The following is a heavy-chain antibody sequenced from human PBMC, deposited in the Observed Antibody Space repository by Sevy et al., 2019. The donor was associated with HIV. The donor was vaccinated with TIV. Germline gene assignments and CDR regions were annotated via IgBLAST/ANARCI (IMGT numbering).Heavy chain of an antibody. CDR3: ARGVGLYDAFDI. CDR2: ISSSSSTI. Sequence: GGSLRLSCAASGFSLSSYSMNWVRQAPGKGLEWVSYISSSSSTIYYADSVKGRFTISRDNAKNSLYLQMNSLRAEDTAVYYCARGVGLYDAFDIWGQGPMVTVSS. CDR1: GFSLSSYS. V-gene: IGHV3-48*01. D-gene: IGHD2-15*01. J-gene: IGHJ3*02.